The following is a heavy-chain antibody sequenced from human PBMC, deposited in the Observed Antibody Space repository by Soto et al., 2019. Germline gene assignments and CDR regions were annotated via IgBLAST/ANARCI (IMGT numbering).Heavy chain of an antibody. CDR1: GGTVASIHW. Sequence: SETLSLTCGVSGGTVASIHWWSWVRQSPGRGLEWIWNVYHTGDTNFNPSLQSRVTFSVDKSNNQFSLRLTSVTAADTAVYFCAREIVTAGGNNYFDPWGPGTLVTASS. J-gene: IGHJ5*02. CDR2: VYHTGDT. D-gene: IGHD3-16*01. CDR3: AREIVTAGGNNYFDP. V-gene: IGHV4-4*02.